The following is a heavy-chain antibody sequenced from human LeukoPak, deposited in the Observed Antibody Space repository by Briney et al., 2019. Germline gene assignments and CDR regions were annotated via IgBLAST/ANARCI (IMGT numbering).Heavy chain of an antibody. CDR2: ISSSSSYI. J-gene: IGHJ6*02. CDR3: ARDASLYDYISYMDV. D-gene: IGHD3-16*01. V-gene: IGHV3-21*04. Sequence: GGSLRLSCAASGFTFSSYSMNWVRQAPGKGLEWVSSISSSSSYIYYADSVKGRFTISRDNAKNSLYLQMNSLRAEDTAVYYCARDASLYDYISYMDVWGQGTTVIVSS. CDR1: GFTFSSYS.